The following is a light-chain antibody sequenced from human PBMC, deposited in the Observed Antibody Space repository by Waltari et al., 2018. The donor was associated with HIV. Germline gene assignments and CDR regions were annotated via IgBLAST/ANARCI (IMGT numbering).Light chain of an antibody. V-gene: IGKV4-1*01. J-gene: IGKJ2*01. Sequence: DIVITQSPESLAVSLGERATINCKSSQTIFYKSNNKTYLAWYQRKPGQSPKLLVSWASNREFGVPDRFSGSGSGTDFTLTISSLQAEDVAVYYCQQFYRTPYTFGQGTRLEFK. CDR2: WAS. CDR3: QQFYRTPYT. CDR1: QTIFYKSNNKTY.